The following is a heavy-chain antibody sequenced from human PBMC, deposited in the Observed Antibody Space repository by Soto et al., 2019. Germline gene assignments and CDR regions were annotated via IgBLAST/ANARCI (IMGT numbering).Heavy chain of an antibody. CDR1: GLMFGSYA. CDR2: IWHDGSNK. J-gene: IGHJ4*02. CDR3: ARGGGLSSIAAADY. V-gene: IGHV3-33*01. D-gene: IGHD6-25*01. Sequence: PGGSLRLSCAGSGLMFGSYAMHWVRQAPGKGLEWVAVIWHDGSNKYYADSVGGRFNVSRDNSKNTLYLQMNGLRAEDTAVYYCARGGGLSSIAAADYWGQGTLVTVSS.